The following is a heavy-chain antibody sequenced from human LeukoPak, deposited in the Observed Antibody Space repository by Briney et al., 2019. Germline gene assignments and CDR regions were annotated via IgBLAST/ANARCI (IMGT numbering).Heavy chain of an antibody. CDR3: ARAARIVGAPFDY. J-gene: IGHJ4*02. CDR1: GGSISSYY. D-gene: IGHD1-26*01. Sequence: SETLSLTCTVSGGSISSYYWSWIRQPPGKGLEWIGYIYYSGSTNYNPSLKSRVTISVDTSKNQFSLKLSPVTAADTAVYYCARAARIVGAPFDYWGQGTLVTVSS. CDR2: IYYSGST. V-gene: IGHV4-59*01.